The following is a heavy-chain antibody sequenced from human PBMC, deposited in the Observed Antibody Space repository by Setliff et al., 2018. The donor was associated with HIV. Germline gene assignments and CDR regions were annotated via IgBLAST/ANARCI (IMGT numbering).Heavy chain of an antibody. CDR1: GYTFTGSF. J-gene: IGHJ4*02. CDR2: INCNSGGT. CDR3: ARDDHGDPFDY. Sequence: ASVKVSCKSSGYTFTGSFVHWVRQAPGQGLEWMGWINCNSGGTYYAQNFQGRVTMTRDTSINTAYMELSRLRSYDTAVYYCARDDHGDPFDYWGQGTLVTVSS. V-gene: IGHV1-2*02. D-gene: IGHD4-17*01.